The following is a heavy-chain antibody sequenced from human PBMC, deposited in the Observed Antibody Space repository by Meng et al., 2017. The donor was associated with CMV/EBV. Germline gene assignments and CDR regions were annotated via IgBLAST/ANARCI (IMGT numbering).Heavy chain of an antibody. D-gene: IGHD3-16*01. CDR1: GFTFSSYW. Sequence: GESLKISCAASGFTFSSYWMHWVRQVPGKGLVWVSHTNSDGSRTSYADSVKGRFTISRDNAKNTLYLQMNSLRAEDTAVYYCARDQGGAFDIWGQGTMVTVSS. V-gene: IGHV3-74*01. CDR2: TNSDGSRT. CDR3: ARDQGGAFDI. J-gene: IGHJ3*02.